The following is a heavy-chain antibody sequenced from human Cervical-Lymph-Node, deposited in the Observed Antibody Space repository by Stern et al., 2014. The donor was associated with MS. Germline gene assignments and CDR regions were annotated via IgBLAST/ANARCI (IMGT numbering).Heavy chain of an antibody. CDR2: IWHSGNT. Sequence: QLQLQESGPGLVKPSGTLSLTCAVSGDSISNNKWWSWVRQPPGKGMEWIGVIWHSGNTTYKQSLRSRIIMSVDTSKDQLSLNLISVTAADTALYYCVRRGGQQLVHFDYWGQGILVIVSS. CDR1: GDSISNNKW. D-gene: IGHD6-13*01. V-gene: IGHV4-4*02. CDR3: VRRGGQQLVHFDY. J-gene: IGHJ4*02.